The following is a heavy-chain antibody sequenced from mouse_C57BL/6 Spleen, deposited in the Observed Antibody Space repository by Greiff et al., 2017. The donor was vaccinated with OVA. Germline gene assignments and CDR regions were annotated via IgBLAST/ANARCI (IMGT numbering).Heavy chain of an antibody. CDR2: IDPETGGT. CDR1: GYTFTDYE. J-gene: IGHJ3*01. V-gene: IGHV1-15*01. CDR3: TSSRDPAWFAY. Sequence: VKLQESGAELVRPGASVTLSCKASGYTFTDYEMHWVKQTPVHGLEWIGAIDPETGGTAYNQKFKGKAILTADKSSSTAYMELRSLTSEDSAVYYCTSSRDPAWFAYWGQGTLVTVSA.